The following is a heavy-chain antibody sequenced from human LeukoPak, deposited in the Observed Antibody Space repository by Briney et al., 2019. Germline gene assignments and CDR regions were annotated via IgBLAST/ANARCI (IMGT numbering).Heavy chain of an antibody. V-gene: IGHV1-2*02. CDR3: ARDLKIAAAGPVDY. D-gene: IGHD6-13*01. J-gene: IGHJ4*02. CDR2: INPNSGGT. Sequence: ASVKVSCKASGYTFTGYYMHWVRQAPGQGLEWMGWINPNSGGTNYAQKFQCRVTMTRDTSISTAYMELSRLRSDDTAVYYCARDLKIAAAGPVDYWGQGTLVTVSS. CDR1: GYTFTGYY.